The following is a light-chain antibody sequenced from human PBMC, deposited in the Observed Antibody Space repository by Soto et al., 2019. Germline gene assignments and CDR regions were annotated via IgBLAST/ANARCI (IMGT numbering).Light chain of an antibody. Sequence: DIQMTQSPSSLSASVGDRVTITCHASQDISNYLNWYQQKPGKAPKLLIYAASSLQSGVPSRFSGSGSGTDFTLTISSLQPEDFATYYCQQANSFPITFGQGTRLEIK. CDR2: AAS. V-gene: IGKV1-12*01. CDR3: QQANSFPIT. CDR1: QDISNY. J-gene: IGKJ5*01.